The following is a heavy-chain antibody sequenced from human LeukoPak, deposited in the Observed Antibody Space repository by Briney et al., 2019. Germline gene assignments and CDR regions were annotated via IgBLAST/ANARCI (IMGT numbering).Heavy chain of an antibody. Sequence: ASVKVSCKASGYTFTGYYMHWVRQAPGQGLEWMGWINPNSGGTNYAQKFQGRVTMTRDTSISTAYMELSRLRSDDTAVYYCARVMSSGYYYDDPFDYWGQGTLVTVSS. CDR3: ARVMSSGYYYDDPFDY. J-gene: IGHJ4*02. CDR2: INPNSGGT. D-gene: IGHD3-22*01. CDR1: GYTFTGYY. V-gene: IGHV1-2*02.